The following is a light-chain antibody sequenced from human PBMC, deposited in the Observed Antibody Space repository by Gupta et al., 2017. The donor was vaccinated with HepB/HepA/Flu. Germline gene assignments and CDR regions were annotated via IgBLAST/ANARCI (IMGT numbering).Light chain of an antibody. CDR1: QHIGTY. J-gene: IGKJ1*01. Sequence: DIQMTQSPSSLSASVGDRVTVSCRTSQHIGTYLNWYQQKPGKAPKLLIYAASILQSGVPSRFSGSGSGTDFTLTIRRLQPEDFAVYYCQQSSSSPWTFGQGVKVEVK. CDR3: QQSSSSPWT. CDR2: AAS. V-gene: IGKV1-39*01.